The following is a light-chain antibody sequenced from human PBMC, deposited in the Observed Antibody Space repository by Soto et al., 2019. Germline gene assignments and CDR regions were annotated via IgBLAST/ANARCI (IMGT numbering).Light chain of an antibody. Sequence: DIVMTQSPLSLPVTPGEPASISCRSSQSLLHSNGYNYLDWYLQKPGQSPQLLIYLGSNRASGVPDRFSGSGSGTDFTLNISIVEAEDVGVYYWMQALQTPPGHTFGGGTQVEIK. CDR2: LGS. CDR3: MQALQTPPGHT. J-gene: IGKJ4*01. V-gene: IGKV2-28*01. CDR1: QSLLHSNGYNY.